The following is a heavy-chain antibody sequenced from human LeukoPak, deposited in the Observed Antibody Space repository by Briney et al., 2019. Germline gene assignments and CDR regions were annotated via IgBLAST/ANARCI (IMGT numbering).Heavy chain of an antibody. CDR2: IYYSGST. CDR1: GGSISSSSHY. V-gene: IGHV4-39*07. J-gene: IGHJ3*02. CDR3: ARESPRGTVTGPAIHDAFDI. Sequence: SETLSLTCTVSGGSISSSSHYWGWIRQAPGKGLEWIGSIYYSGSTYYNPSLKSRVTISVDTSKNQFSLKLSSVTAADTAVYYCARESPRGTVTGPAIHDAFDIWGQGTMVTVSS. D-gene: IGHD4-17*01.